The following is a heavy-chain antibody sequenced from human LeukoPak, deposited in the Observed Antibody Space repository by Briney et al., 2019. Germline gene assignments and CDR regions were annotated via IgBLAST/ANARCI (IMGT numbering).Heavy chain of an antibody. Sequence: SETLSLTCTVSGGSISSYYWSWIRQPPGKGLEWIGYIYYSGSTNYNPSLKSRVTISVDTSKNQFSLKLSSVTAADTAVYYCARADQYRSSTSCRGSWFDPWGQGTLVTVSS. CDR2: IYYSGST. J-gene: IGHJ5*02. D-gene: IGHD2-2*01. V-gene: IGHV4-59*01. CDR3: ARADQYRSSTSCRGSWFDP. CDR1: GGSISSYY.